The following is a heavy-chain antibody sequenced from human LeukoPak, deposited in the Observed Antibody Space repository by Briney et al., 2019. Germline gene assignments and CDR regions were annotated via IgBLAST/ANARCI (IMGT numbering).Heavy chain of an antibody. CDR3: AREGYGDYQLQIEANDY. D-gene: IGHD4-17*01. J-gene: IGHJ4*02. CDR1: GGSISSSSYY. V-gene: IGHV4-39*07. CDR2: IYYSGST. Sequence: SETLSLTCTVSGGSISSSSYYWGWIRQPPGKGLEWIGSIYYSGSTYYNPSLKSRVTISVDTSKNQFSLKLSSVTAADTAVYYCAREGYGDYQLQIEANDYWGQGTLVTVSS.